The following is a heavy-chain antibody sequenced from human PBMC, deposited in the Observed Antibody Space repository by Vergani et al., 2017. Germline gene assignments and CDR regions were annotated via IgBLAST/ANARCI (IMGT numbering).Heavy chain of an antibody. CDR1: GFTFSSYA. CDR2: IRYDGSNQ. CDR3: ASPDESYGYGGGGY. D-gene: IGHD5-18*01. V-gene: IGHV3-30*02. J-gene: IGHJ4*02. Sequence: QVQLVESGGGVVQPGGSLRLSCAASGFTFSSYAMHWVRQAPGKGLEWVAFIRYDGSNQYYADSVKGRFTISRDNSKNTLYLQMNSLRSEYTAVYYCASPDESYGYGGGGYWGQGTLVTVSS.